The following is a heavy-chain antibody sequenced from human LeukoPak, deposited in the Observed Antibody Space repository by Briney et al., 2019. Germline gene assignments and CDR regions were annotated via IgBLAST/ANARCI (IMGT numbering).Heavy chain of an antibody. Sequence: RPGGSLRLSCTASGFTLIKYAMHWVRQAPGKGLEWVAVISFDGKKEYYTESVEGRFIISRDNSKNTLFLQMNSLKVEDTAVYYCARASMATINYYYFYMDAWGKGTTVSVSS. CDR3: ARASMATINYYYFYMDA. V-gene: IGHV3-30*04. CDR2: ISFDGKKE. J-gene: IGHJ6*03. D-gene: IGHD5-24*01. CDR1: GFTLIKYA.